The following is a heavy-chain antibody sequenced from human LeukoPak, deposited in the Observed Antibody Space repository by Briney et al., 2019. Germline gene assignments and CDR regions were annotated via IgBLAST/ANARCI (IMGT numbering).Heavy chain of an antibody. CDR1: GFTFSSYA. J-gene: IGHJ3*02. CDR2: ISGSGGST. V-gene: IGHV3-23*01. D-gene: IGHD3-3*01. Sequence: GGSLRLSCAASGFTFSSYAMSWVRQAPGKGLEWVSAISGSGGSTYYADSVKGRFTISRDNSKNTLYLQMNSLRAEDTAVYYCAKAPIRFLEWFPKLDAFDIWGQGTMVTVSS. CDR3: AKAPIRFLEWFPKLDAFDI.